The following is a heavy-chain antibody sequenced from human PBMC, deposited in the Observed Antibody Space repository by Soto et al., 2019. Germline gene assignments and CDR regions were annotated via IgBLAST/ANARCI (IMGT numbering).Heavy chain of an antibody. CDR2: IYSAGNT. CDR3: ARAPGSYGYSDYFDV. J-gene: IGHJ4*02. Sequence: GGSLRLSCAASGSTVSSSYMSWVRQAPGKGLEWVSVIYSAGNTYYADSVKGRFTISRDNSKNTLYLQMDSLRAEDTALYYCARAPGSYGYSDYFDVWGQGTLVTVS. CDR1: GSTVSSSY. V-gene: IGHV3-53*01. D-gene: IGHD5-18*01.